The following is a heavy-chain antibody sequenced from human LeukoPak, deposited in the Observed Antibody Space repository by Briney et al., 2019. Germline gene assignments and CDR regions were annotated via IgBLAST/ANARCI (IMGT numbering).Heavy chain of an antibody. J-gene: IGHJ4*02. CDR1: GFTFDDYA. Sequence: GGSLRLSCAASGFTFDDYAMHWVRQAPGKGLEWVSGISWNSGSIGYADSVKGRFTISRDNAKNSLYLQMNCLRAEDMALYYCAKDADPYGSGSYDYWGQGTVVTVSS. CDR2: ISWNSGSI. D-gene: IGHD1-26*01. CDR3: AKDADPYGSGSYDY. V-gene: IGHV3-9*03.